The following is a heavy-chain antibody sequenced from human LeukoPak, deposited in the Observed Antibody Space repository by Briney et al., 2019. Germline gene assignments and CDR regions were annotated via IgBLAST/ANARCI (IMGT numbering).Heavy chain of an antibody. Sequence: ASVKVSCKASGYTFTGYYMHWVRQAPGQGLEWMGWINPNSGCTNYAQKFQGRVTMTRDTSISTAYMELSRLRSDDTAVYYCARGVLRSTSRRYYYFDYWGQGTLVTVSS. CDR1: GYTFTGYY. CDR3: ARGVLRSTSRRYYYFDY. V-gene: IGHV1-2*02. D-gene: IGHD2-2*01. CDR2: INPNSGCT. J-gene: IGHJ4*02.